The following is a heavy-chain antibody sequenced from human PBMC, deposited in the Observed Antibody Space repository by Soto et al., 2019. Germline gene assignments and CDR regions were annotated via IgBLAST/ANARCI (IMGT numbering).Heavy chain of an antibody. CDR3: ARDRREYDILTGYYDTYYYYGMDV. J-gene: IGHJ6*02. Sequence: PGGSLRLSCAASGFTFSSYGMHWVRQAPGKGLEWVAVIWYDGSNKYYADSVKGRFTISRDNSKNTLYLQMNSLRAEDTAVYYCARDRREYDILTGYYDTYYYYGMDVWGQGTTVTVSS. D-gene: IGHD3-9*01. V-gene: IGHV3-33*01. CDR2: IWYDGSNK. CDR1: GFTFSSYG.